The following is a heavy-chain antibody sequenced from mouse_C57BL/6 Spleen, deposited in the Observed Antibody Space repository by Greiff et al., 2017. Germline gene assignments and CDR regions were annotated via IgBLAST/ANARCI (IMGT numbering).Heavy chain of an antibody. Sequence: QVQLQQSGPELVKPGASVKISCKASGYSFTSYYIHWVKQRPGQGLEWIGWIYPGSGNTKYTEKFKGKDPLTADKSSSTAYMQLSSLTAEDSAVYDCAELGRSLSFDDWGKGTTLTVSS. J-gene: IGHJ2*01. D-gene: IGHD4-1*01. CDR2: IYPGSGNT. CDR1: GYSFTSYY. CDR3: AELGRSLSFDD. V-gene: IGHV1-66*01.